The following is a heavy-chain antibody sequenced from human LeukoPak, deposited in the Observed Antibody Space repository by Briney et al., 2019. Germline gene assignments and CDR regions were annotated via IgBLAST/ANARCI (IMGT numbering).Heavy chain of an antibody. Sequence: LPGGSLRLSCAASGFTFSSYWMSWVRQAPGKGLVWVSRINSDGSSTSYADSVKGRFTISRDHAKNTLYLQMNSLRAEDTAVYYCARVRSSGWSYFDYWGQGTLVTVSS. V-gene: IGHV3-74*01. CDR1: GFTFSSYW. J-gene: IGHJ4*02. CDR2: INSDGSST. CDR3: ARVRSSGWSYFDY. D-gene: IGHD6-19*01.